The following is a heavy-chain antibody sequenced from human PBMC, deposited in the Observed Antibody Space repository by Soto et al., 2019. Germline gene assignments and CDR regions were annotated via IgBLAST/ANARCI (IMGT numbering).Heavy chain of an antibody. V-gene: IGHV3-15*01. Sequence: GGSLRLSCAASGFTFSNAWMSWVRQAPGKGLEWVGRIKSKTDGGTTDYAAPVKGRFTISRDDSKNTLYLQMNSLKTEDTAVYYCTTLPGIAAAGTVFRYYYYYMDGWGKGTTVTVSS. D-gene: IGHD6-13*01. CDR3: TTLPGIAAAGTVFRYYYYYMDG. CDR2: IKSKTDGGTT. CDR1: GFTFSNAW. J-gene: IGHJ6*03.